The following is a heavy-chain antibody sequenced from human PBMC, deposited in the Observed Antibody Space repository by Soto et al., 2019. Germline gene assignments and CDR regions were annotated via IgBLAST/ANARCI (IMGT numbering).Heavy chain of an antibody. CDR2: IIPIFGTA. Sequence: QVLLVQSGAEVKKPGSSVKVSCKASGGTFSSYAISWVRQAPGQGLEWMGGIIPIFGTANYAQKFQGRVTITADESTSTAYMELSSLRSEDTAVYYCARDKGYSSGWYAVRRGYFDYWGQGTLVTVSS. V-gene: IGHV1-69*01. CDR1: GGTFSSYA. D-gene: IGHD6-19*01. J-gene: IGHJ4*02. CDR3: ARDKGYSSGWYAVRRGYFDY.